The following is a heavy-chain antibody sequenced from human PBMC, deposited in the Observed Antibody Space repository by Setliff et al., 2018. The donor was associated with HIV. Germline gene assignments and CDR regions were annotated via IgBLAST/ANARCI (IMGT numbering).Heavy chain of an antibody. V-gene: IGHV4-39*01. CDR1: GGSISSSSYY. CDR2: IYYSGST. Sequence: PSETLSLTCTVSGGSISSSSYYWGWIRQPPGKGLEWIGSIYYSGSTYYNPSLKSRVTISVDTSKNQFSLKLSSVTAADTAVYYCASIPQGTAMVTEDYWGQGTLVTVSS. D-gene: IGHD5-18*01. J-gene: IGHJ4*02. CDR3: ASIPQGTAMVTEDY.